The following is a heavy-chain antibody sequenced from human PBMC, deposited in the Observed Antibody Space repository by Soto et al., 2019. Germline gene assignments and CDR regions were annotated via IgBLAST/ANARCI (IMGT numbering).Heavy chain of an antibody. D-gene: IGHD6-19*01. CDR1: GFTLSSYE. Sequence: EVQLVESGGGLVQPGGSLRLSCAASGFTLSSYEMNWVRQAPGKGLEWVSYISSSGSTIYYADSVKGRFTISRDNAKNSLYLQMNSLRAEDTAVYYCARTASSGWYRGDFDYWGQGTLVTVSS. CDR3: ARTASSGWYRGDFDY. CDR2: ISSSGSTI. V-gene: IGHV3-48*03. J-gene: IGHJ4*02.